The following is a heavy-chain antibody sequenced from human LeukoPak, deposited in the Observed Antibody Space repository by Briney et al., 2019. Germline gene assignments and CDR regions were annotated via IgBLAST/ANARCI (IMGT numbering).Heavy chain of an antibody. V-gene: IGHV1-18*01. Sequence: ASVKVSCKASGYTFTSYGISWVRQAPGQGLAWMGWISAYNGNTNYAQKLQGRVTMTTDTSTSTAYMELRSLRSDDTAVYYCARDSIFGVASHYYYGMDVWGQGTTVTVSS. D-gene: IGHD3-3*01. CDR1: GYTFTSYG. J-gene: IGHJ6*02. CDR3: ARDSIFGVASHYYYGMDV. CDR2: ISAYNGNT.